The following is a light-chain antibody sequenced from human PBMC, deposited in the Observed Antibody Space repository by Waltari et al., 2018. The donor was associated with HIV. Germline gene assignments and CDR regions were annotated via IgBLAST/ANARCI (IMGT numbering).Light chain of an antibody. V-gene: IGLV2-14*01. CDR2: EVS. Sequence: QSALTQPASVSGSPGQSITISCTGTSSDVGRYNYVSWYQQHPGKAPKLRIYEVSNRPSGVSNRFAGSKAGNTASLTISGLQAEDEADYYCSSYTSSSTLVFGGGTKLTVL. J-gene: IGLJ3*02. CDR1: SSDVGRYNY. CDR3: SSYTSSSTLV.